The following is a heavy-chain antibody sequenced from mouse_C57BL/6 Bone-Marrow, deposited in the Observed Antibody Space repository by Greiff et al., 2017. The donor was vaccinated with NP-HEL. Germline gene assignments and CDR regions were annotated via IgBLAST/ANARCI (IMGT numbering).Heavy chain of an antibody. CDR3: AREGHYGFAY. J-gene: IGHJ3*01. CDR2: IYPGDGDT. Sequence: LKESGASVKISCKASGYAFSSYWMNWVKQRPGKGLAWIGQIYPGDGDTNYNGKFKGKATLTADKSSSTAYMQLSSLTSEDSAVYFCAREGHYGFAYWGQGTLVTVSA. V-gene: IGHV1-80*01. D-gene: IGHD1-1*01. CDR1: GYAFSSYW.